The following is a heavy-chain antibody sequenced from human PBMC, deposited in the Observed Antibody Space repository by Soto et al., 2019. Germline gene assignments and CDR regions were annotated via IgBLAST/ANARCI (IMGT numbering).Heavy chain of an antibody. J-gene: IGHJ4*02. Sequence: DVQLLESGGGLVQPGGSLRLSCVASGCSFSANAMTWVRQAPGKGLEWVASILHIGDSAYYADSVKGRFTISRDNSKRTLYLQMNSLRAEDTAVYYCARRGLSNNDYWGQGTLVTVSS. CDR1: GCSFSANA. V-gene: IGHV3-23*01. CDR2: ILHIGDSA. D-gene: IGHD1-1*01. CDR3: ARRGLSNNDY.